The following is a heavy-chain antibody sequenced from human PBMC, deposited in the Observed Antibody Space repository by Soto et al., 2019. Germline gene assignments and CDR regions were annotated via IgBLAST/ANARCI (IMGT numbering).Heavy chain of an antibody. D-gene: IGHD6-6*01. CDR1: GYTFTSYG. CDR2: ISAYNGNT. V-gene: IGHV1-18*01. CDR3: ARTEAPLWAARPRRFDY. J-gene: IGHJ4*02. Sequence: QVQLVQSGAEVKKPGASVKVSCKASGYTFTSYGISWVRQAPGQGLEWMGWISAYNGNTNYAQKLQGRVTMTTDTSTSTAYKELRSLRSDDTAVHYCARTEAPLWAARPRRFDYWGQGTLVTVSS.